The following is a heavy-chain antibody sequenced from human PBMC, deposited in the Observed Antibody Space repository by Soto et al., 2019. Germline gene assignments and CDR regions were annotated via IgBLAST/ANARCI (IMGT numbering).Heavy chain of an antibody. V-gene: IGHV4-39*01. CDR1: GDYISSRSYY. D-gene: IGHD2-21*02. CDR3: ARQRTSVVTQAYFDV. J-gene: IGHJ4*02. CDR2: IYYSGST. Sequence: PPETLSLTCTVTGDYISSRSYYCAWILQTPGKGLERLGSIYYSGSTYNNPSLRSRVSMSIDTSKDQFSLKLKSVTAADTALYFCARQRTSVVTQAYFDVWGPGSLVTVSS.